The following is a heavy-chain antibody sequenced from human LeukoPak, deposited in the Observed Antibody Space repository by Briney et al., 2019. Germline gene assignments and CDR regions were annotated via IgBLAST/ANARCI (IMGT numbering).Heavy chain of an antibody. J-gene: IGHJ3*02. CDR2: IYTSGST. CDR3: ARDPPYYGGNSVAFDI. D-gene: IGHD4-23*01. Sequence: SETLSLTCTVSGGSISSYYWSWIRQPAGKGLEWIGRIYTSGSTNYNPSLKSRVTISIDTSKNQFSLKLSSVTAADTAVYYCARDPPYYGGNSVAFDIWGQGTMVTVSS. V-gene: IGHV4-4*07. CDR1: GGSISSYY.